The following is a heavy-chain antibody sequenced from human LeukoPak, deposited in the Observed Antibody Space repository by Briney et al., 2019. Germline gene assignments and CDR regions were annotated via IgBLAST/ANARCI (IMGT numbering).Heavy chain of an antibody. V-gene: IGHV1-58*02. CDR3: AATGSETDAFDI. CDR1: EFTFRTSA. Sequence: SVKVSCKASEFTFRTSAMQWVRQARGQRLECIGWIAVGSGNTKYAQKFQERVSITRDMSTSTAYMELSSLGSEDTAVYYCAATGSETDAFDIWGQGTMVTVSS. J-gene: IGHJ3*02. D-gene: IGHD6-25*01. CDR2: IAVGSGNT.